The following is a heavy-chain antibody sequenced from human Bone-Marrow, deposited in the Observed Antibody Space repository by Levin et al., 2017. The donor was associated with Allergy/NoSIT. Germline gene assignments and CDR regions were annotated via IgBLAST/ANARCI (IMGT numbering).Heavy chain of an antibody. CDR3: AKERHNSGSSDAFDL. CDR1: GFTFGDYA. V-gene: IGHV3-30*18. CDR2: ISYDGRIT. J-gene: IGHJ3*01. Sequence: GGSLRLSCAASGFTFGDYAMHWVRQIPAKGLEWVAFISYDGRITDYADSVKGRFAISRDTSTDPLFLQMNILRADDTGVYYCAKERHNSGSSDAFDLWDHGSAATVSS. D-gene: IGHD3-10*01.